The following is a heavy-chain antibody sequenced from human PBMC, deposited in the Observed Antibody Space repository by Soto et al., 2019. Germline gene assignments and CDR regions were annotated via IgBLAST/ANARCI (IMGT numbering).Heavy chain of an antibody. CDR2: IYYSGST. Sequence: SETLSLTCTVSGGSISSYYWSWILQPPGKGLEWIGYIYYSGSTNYNPSLKSRVTISVDTSKNQFSLKLSSVTAADTAVYYCARGVRELFYFSLNADLYYVMYVLAQRTSVPVS. CDR1: GGSISSYY. J-gene: IGHJ6*02. CDR3: ARGVRELFYFSLNADLYYVMYV. D-gene: IGHD4-17*01. V-gene: IGHV4-59*01.